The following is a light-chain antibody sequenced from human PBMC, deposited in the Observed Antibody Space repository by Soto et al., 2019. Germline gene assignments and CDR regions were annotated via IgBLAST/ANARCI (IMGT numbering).Light chain of an antibody. J-gene: IGKJ1*01. CDR2: GAA. Sequence: EVEMALARATLSVSPGKRATLSCSASQSDTTNLAWYQLKPGQAPRLLIYGAASRATGIPDRFSGSGSGTDFTLAISRLGPEDFAVYYCQQYGSSPQTFGQGTKVDIK. CDR1: QSDTTN. V-gene: IGKV3-20*01. CDR3: QQYGSSPQT.